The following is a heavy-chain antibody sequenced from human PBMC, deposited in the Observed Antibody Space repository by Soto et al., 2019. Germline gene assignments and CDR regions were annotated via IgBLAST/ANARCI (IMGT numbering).Heavy chain of an antibody. CDR1: GFTFSSYG. CDR3: AKETYSGPLDY. CDR2: ISYDGSNK. J-gene: IGHJ4*02. V-gene: IGHV3-30*18. D-gene: IGHD2-15*01. Sequence: QVQLVESGGGVVQPGRSLRLSXAASGFTFSSYGMHWVRQAPGKGLEWVAVISYDGSNKYYADSVKGRFTISRDNSKNTLYLQMNSLRAEDTAVYYCAKETYSGPLDYWGQGTLVTVSS.